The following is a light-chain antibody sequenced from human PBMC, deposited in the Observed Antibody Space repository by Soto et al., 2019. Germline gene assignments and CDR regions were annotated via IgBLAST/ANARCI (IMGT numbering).Light chain of an antibody. CDR3: QQRNTWPIT. CDR1: QSVSSN. CDR2: GAS. V-gene: IGKV3-15*01. Sequence: EIVLTQSPATLSLSPGERATLSCRASQSVSSNLAWYQQKPGQAPRLLIYGASTRATGIPARFSGSGSGTEFTLTISSLQSEDFAIYYCQQRNTWPITFGQGTRLEIK. J-gene: IGKJ5*01.